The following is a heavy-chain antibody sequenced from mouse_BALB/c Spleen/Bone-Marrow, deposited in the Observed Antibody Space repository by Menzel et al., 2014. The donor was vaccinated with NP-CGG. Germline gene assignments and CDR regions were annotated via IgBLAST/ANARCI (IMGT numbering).Heavy chain of an antibody. CDR2: IWGDGNT. V-gene: IGHV2-6-7*01. Sequence: VQLVESGPGLVAPSQSLSITCTVSGFSLTGYGLNWVRQPPGKGLEWLGMIWGDGNTDYNSALKSRLSINKDNSKSQVFLKMNSLQTDDTASYYCAKWGFAYWGQGTLVTVSA. CDR1: GFSLTGYG. J-gene: IGHJ3*01. CDR3: AKWGFAY.